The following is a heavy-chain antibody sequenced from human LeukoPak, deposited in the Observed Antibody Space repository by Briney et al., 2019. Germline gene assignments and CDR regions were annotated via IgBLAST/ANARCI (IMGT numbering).Heavy chain of an antibody. CDR2: ISSSGSTI. V-gene: IGHV3-48*03. CDR3: ARDGNWNYVMSY. D-gene: IGHD1-7*01. Sequence: GGSLRLSCAASGFTFSSYEMNWVRQAPGKGLEWVSYISSSGSTIYYADSVKGRFTISRDNAKNSLYLQMNSLRAEDTAVYYCARDGNWNYVMSYWGQGTLVTVSS. CDR1: GFTFSSYE. J-gene: IGHJ4*02.